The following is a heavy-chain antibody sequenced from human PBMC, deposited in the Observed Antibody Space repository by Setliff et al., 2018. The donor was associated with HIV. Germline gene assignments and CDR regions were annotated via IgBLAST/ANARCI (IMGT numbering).Heavy chain of an antibody. Sequence: GASVKVSCKASGYSFTTYGISWVRQAPGQGLEWMGWISAKNGNTNYAQMFQGRPTMTRDTSTSTAYMELSSLTSDDTAIYYCARGRLSWSPDFWGQGTLVTVSS. CDR1: GYSFTTYG. V-gene: IGHV1-18*01. CDR2: ISAKNGNT. J-gene: IGHJ4*02. CDR3: ARGRLSWSPDF.